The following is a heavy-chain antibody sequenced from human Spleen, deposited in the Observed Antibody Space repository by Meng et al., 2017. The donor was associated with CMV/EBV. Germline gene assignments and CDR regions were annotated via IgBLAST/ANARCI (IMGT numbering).Heavy chain of an antibody. CDR3: ARGDIDRYSYGFTYCYGMDV. D-gene: IGHD5-18*01. CDR1: GFTFSSYW. CDR2: INSDGSST. J-gene: IGHJ6*02. V-gene: IGHV3-74*01. Sequence: GESLKISCAASGFTFSSYWMHWVRQAPGKGLVWVSLINSDGSSTSYADSVKGRFTISRDNAKNTLYLQMNSLRTEDTAVYYCARGDIDRYSYGFTYCYGMDVWGQGTTVTVSS.